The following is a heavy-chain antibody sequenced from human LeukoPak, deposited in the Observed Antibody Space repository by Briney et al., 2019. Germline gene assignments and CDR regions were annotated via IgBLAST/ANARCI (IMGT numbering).Heavy chain of an antibody. D-gene: IGHD2-2*01. Sequence: GGSLRLSCAASGFTFSSYEMNWVRQAPGKGLEWVSYISSSGSTIYYADSVKGRFTIPRDNAKNSLYLQMNSLRAEDTAVYYCARGRRRYCSSTSCYFTIFDYWGQGTLVTVSS. CDR2: ISSSGSTI. J-gene: IGHJ4*02. V-gene: IGHV3-48*03. CDR1: GFTFSSYE. CDR3: ARGRRRYCSSTSCYFTIFDY.